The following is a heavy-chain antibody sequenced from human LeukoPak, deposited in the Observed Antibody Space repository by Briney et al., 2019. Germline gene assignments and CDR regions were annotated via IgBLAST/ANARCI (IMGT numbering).Heavy chain of an antibody. D-gene: IGHD2-15*01. CDR2: INHSGST. Sequence: SETLSHTCAVYGGSFSGYYWSWIRQPPGKGLEWIGEINHSGSTNYNPSLKSRVTISVDTSKNQFSLKLSSVTAADTAVYYCASSCSGGSCSTPTRLDYWGQGTLVTVSS. J-gene: IGHJ4*02. CDR3: ASSCSGGSCSTPTRLDY. CDR1: GGSFSGYY. V-gene: IGHV4-34*01.